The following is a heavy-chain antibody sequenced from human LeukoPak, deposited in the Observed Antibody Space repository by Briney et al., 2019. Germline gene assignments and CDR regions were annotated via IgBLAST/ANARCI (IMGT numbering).Heavy chain of an antibody. CDR1: GGSISSSSYY. CDR3: ARLRYSGSYYSP. CDR2: IYYSGST. D-gene: IGHD1-26*01. Sequence: PSETLSLTCTVSGGSISSSSYYWGWIRQPPGKGLEWIGSIYYSGSTYYNPSPKSRVTISVDTSKNQFSLKLSSVTAADTAVYYCARLRYSGSYYSPWGQGTLVTVSS. J-gene: IGHJ5*02. V-gene: IGHV4-39*07.